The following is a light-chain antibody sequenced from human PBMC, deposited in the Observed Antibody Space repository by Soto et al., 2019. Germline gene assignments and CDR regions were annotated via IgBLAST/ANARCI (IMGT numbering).Light chain of an antibody. V-gene: IGKV3-20*01. Sequence: EIFLTQSPSSLSLSPVERATLSCRASQSVSSYLAWYQQKPGQAPRLLIYGASNRATGIPDRFSGSGSGTDFTLTISRLEPEDFAVYYCQQYGSSGTFGQGTKVDI. CDR3: QQYGSSGT. CDR1: QSVSSY. CDR2: GAS. J-gene: IGKJ1*01.